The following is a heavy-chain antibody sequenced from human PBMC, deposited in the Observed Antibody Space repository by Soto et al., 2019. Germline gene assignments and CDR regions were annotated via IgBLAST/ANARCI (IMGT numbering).Heavy chain of an antibody. CDR2: ISAYNGDT. CDR3: ARGPAGGLRGGVSY. D-gene: IGHD2-15*01. V-gene: IGHV1-18*04. J-gene: IGHJ4*02. Sequence: QVQLVQSGAEVKKPGASVKVSCKASGYTFTNYGITWVRQAPGQGLKWMGWISAYNGDTNYAQKFQGRVIMTTDTSTTTGYMELRRLRSYETAVYYCARGPAGGLRGGVSYWGQGTLVTVSS. CDR1: GYTFTNYG.